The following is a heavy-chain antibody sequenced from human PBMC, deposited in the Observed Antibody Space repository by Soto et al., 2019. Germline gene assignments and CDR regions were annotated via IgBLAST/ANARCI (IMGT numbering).Heavy chain of an antibody. D-gene: IGHD6-13*01. V-gene: IGHV3-48*03. CDR2: ISSSGSTI. Sequence: EVQLVESGGGLVQPGGSPRLSCAASGFTFSSYEMNWVRQAPGKGLEWVSYISSSGSTIYYADSVKGRFTISRDNAKNSLYLQMNSLRAEDTAVYYCARDCGSSWYVKCYYGMDVWGQGTTVTVSS. J-gene: IGHJ6*02. CDR1: GFTFSSYE. CDR3: ARDCGSSWYVKCYYGMDV.